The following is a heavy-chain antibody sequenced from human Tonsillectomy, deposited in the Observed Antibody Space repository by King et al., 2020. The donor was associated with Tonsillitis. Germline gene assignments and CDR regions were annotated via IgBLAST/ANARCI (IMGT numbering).Heavy chain of an antibody. Sequence: VQLVESGGGLVQPGGSLRLSCAASGFTFRNYAMSWVRQAPGKGLEWVSLIYSDGTNKYYADSVEGRFTISRDNSKNTLSLQMNSLRAGDTAVYYCAKTSIYGGIIYWYFDLWGRGTLVTVSS. D-gene: IGHD4-23*01. CDR3: AKTSIYGGIIYWYFDL. J-gene: IGHJ2*01. CDR1: GFTFRNYA. V-gene: IGHV3-23*03. CDR2: IYSDGTNK.